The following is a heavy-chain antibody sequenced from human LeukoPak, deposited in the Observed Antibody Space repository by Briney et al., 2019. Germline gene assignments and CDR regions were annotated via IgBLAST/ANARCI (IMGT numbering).Heavy chain of an antibody. V-gene: IGHV1-18*01. Sequence: ASVKVSCKASGYTFTSYGISWVRHAPGQGLERMGWISAYNGNTNYAQKLQGRVTMTTDTSTSTAYMELRSLRSDDTAVYYCAGGSYXDSSGYYSFYYYYYYMDVWGKGXTVTV. D-gene: IGHD3-22*01. CDR1: GYTFTSYG. CDR2: ISAYNGNT. CDR3: AGGSYXDSSGYYSFYYYYYYMDV. J-gene: IGHJ6*03.